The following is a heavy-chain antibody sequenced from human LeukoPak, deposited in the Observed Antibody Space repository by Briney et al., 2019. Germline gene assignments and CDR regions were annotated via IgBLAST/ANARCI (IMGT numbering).Heavy chain of an antibody. CDR1: GGSISSYY. D-gene: IGHD3-10*01. Sequence: SETLSLTCTVSGGSISSYYWSWIGQPPGKGLEWIGYIYTSGSTNYNPSLKSRVTISVDTSKSQFSLKLSSVTAADTAVYYCARHYGSGSYDYWGQGTLVTVSS. CDR2: IYTSGST. J-gene: IGHJ4*02. CDR3: ARHYGSGSYDY. V-gene: IGHV4-4*09.